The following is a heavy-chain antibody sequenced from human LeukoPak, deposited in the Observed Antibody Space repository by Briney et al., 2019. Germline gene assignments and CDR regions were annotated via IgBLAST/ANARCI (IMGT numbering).Heavy chain of an antibody. CDR1: GGTFSSYA. CDR3: ARTIFGVVIPTENWFDP. J-gene: IGHJ5*02. Sequence: SVKVSCKASGGTFSSYAISWVRQAPGQGLEWMGGIIPIFGTANYTQKFQGRVTITTDESTSTAYMELSSLRSEDTAVYYCARTIFGVVIPTENWFDPWGQGTLVTVSS. CDR2: IIPIFGTA. D-gene: IGHD3-3*01. V-gene: IGHV1-69*05.